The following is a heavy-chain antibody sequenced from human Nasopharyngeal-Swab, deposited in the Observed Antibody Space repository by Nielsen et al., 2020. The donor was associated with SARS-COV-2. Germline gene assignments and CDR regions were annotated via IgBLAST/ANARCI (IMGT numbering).Heavy chain of an antibody. CDR2: INPSGGST. CDR3: ARDPGMGTVTTTPAYYYGMDV. J-gene: IGHJ6*02. D-gene: IGHD4-11*01. CDR1: GYTFTSYY. V-gene: IGHV1-46*01. Sequence: ASVKVSCTASGYTFTSYYMHWVRQAPGQGLEWMGIINPSGGSTSYAQKFQGRVTMTRDTSTSTVYMELSSLRSEDTAVYYCARDPGMGTVTTTPAYYYGMDVWGQGTTVTVSS.